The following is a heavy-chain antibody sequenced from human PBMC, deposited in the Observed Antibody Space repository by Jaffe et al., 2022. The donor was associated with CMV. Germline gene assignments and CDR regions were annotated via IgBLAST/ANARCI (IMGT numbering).Heavy chain of an antibody. CDR3: ARDRYCSSTSCFYFDY. CDR2: IIPILGIA. CDR1: GGTFSSYA. V-gene: IGHV1-69*09. J-gene: IGHJ4*02. Sequence: QVQLVQSGAEVKKPGSSVKVSCKASGGTFSSYAISWVRQAPGQGLEWMGRIIPILGIANYAQKFQGRVTITADKSTSTAYMELSSLRSEDTAVYYCARDRYCSSTSCFYFDYWGQGTLVTVSS. D-gene: IGHD2-2*01.